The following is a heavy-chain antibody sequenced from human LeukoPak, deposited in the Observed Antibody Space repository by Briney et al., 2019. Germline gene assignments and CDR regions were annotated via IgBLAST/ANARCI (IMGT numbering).Heavy chain of an antibody. CDR2: IYYSGST. CDR1: GGSISSGGYY. Sequence: SETLSLTCTVSGGSISSGGYYWSWIRQHPGKGLEWIGYIYYSGSTYYNPSLKSRVTISVDASKNQFSLKLSSVTAADTAVYYCARSGTVTTWNYWGQGTLVTVSS. J-gene: IGHJ4*02. V-gene: IGHV4-31*03. CDR3: ARSGTVTTWNY. D-gene: IGHD4-17*01.